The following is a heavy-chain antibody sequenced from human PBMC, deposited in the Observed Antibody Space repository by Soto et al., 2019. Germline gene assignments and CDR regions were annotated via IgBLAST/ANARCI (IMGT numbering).Heavy chain of an antibody. Sequence: SETLSLTCAVYGGSFSGYYWSWIRQPPGKGLEWIGEINHSGSTNYNPSLKSRVTISVDTSKNQFSLKLSSVTAADTAVYYCARVPPFNYMDVWGKGTTVTVSS. CDR2: INHSGST. CDR3: ARVPPFNYMDV. J-gene: IGHJ6*03. V-gene: IGHV4-34*01. CDR1: GGSFSGYY.